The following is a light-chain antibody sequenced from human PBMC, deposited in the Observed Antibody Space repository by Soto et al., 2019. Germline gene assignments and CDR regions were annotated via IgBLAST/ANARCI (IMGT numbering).Light chain of an antibody. Sequence: DLQMTQSPSSRSASVRDRVAITCRASQSINSNLNWYQQKPGKAPKVLIYAASSLQSGVPSRFSGSGSGTDFTLTISSLQPEDFATYYCQQSYSIPWTFGQGTKVDIK. J-gene: IGKJ1*01. CDR3: QQSYSIPWT. CDR1: QSINSN. V-gene: IGKV1-39*01. CDR2: AAS.